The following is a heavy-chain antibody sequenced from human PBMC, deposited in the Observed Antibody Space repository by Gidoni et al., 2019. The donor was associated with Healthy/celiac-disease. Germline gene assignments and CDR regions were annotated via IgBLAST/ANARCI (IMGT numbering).Heavy chain of an antibody. V-gene: IGHV1-2*04. CDR1: GYTFTGYS. CDR2: INPNSGGT. J-gene: IGHJ4*02. D-gene: IGHD3-22*01. CDR3: ARGEFYYDSSGYYYAPFDY. Sequence: QVQLVQSGAEVKKPGASVKVSCKASGYTFTGYSMHWVRQAPGQGLEWMGWINPNSGGTNYAQKFQGWVTMTRDTSISTAYMELSRLRSDDTAVYYCARGEFYYDSSGYYYAPFDYWGQGTLVTVSS.